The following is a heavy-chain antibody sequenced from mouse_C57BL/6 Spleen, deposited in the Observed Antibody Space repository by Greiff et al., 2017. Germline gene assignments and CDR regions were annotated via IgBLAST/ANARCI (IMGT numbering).Heavy chain of an antibody. V-gene: IGHV1-50*01. Sequence: QVQLQQPGAELMKPGASVKLSCKASGYTFTSYWIQWVNQRPGQGLEWIGEILPAASCTNYNEKFKGKATLTVDTSSSTAYMQLSSLTSEDSAVYYCARGHYSVRSGWFAYWGQGTPVTVSA. CDR1: GYTFTSYW. CDR2: ILPAASCT. CDR3: ARGHYSVRSGWFAY. D-gene: IGHD1-2*01. J-gene: IGHJ3*01.